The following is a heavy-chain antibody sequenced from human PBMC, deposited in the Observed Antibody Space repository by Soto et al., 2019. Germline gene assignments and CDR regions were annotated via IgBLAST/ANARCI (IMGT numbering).Heavy chain of an antibody. D-gene: IGHD3-22*01. Sequence: PSETLSLTCTFSCGSIISGDYYWSWIRQPPGKGLEWIGYIYYSGSTYYNPSLKSRVTISVDTSKNQFSLKLSSVTAADTAVYYCARVGTYYYDSSGYYPLDYWGQGTLVTVSS. V-gene: IGHV4-30-4*01. CDR3: ARVGTYYYDSSGYYPLDY. CDR1: CGSIISGDYY. J-gene: IGHJ4*02. CDR2: IYYSGST.